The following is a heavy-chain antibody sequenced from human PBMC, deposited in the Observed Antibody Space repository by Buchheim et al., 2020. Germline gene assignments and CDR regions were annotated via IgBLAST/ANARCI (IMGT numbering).Heavy chain of an antibody. CDR1: GFTFSSYS. CDR3: ARRAGRAVLVRPTYYFDY. CDR2: ISSSSSYI. J-gene: IGHJ4*02. Sequence: EVQLVESGGGLVKPGGSLRLSCAASGFTFSSYSMNWVRQAPGKGLEWVSSISSSSSYIYYADSVKGRFTISRDNAKNSLYLQMNSLRAEDTAVYYCARRAGRAVLVRPTYYFDYWGQGTL. D-gene: IGHD2-8*02. V-gene: IGHV3-21*01.